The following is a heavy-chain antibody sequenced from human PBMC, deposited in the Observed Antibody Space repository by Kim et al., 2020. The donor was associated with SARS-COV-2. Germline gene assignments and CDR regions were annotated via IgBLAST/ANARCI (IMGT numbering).Heavy chain of an antibody. D-gene: IGHD2-2*01. Sequence: ASVKVSCKASGYTFTSYGISWVRQAPGQGLEGMGWISAYNGNTNYAQKLQGRVTMTTDTATSTAYMELRSLRSDDTAVYYCARERGGDIVVVPAAVLFSVYYYYGMDVWGQGTTVTVSS. V-gene: IGHV1-18*01. CDR3: ARERGGDIVVVPAAVLFSVYYYYGMDV. CDR2: ISAYNGNT. CDR1: GYTFTSYG. J-gene: IGHJ6*02.